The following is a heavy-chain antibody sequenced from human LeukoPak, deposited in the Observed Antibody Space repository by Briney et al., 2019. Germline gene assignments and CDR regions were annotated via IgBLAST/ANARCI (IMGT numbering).Heavy chain of an antibody. V-gene: IGHV1-18*01. CDR1: GYTFTNYG. D-gene: IGHD3-10*01. J-gene: IGHJ4*02. CDR2: VSAYKGNT. CDR3: ARTYNSGTFDLDY. Sequence: PPASVTVSCKASGYTFTNYGISWVRQAPGQRLEWMGWVSAYKGNTNYAQRFQGRVTMTTDTSTSTAYMELRSLRSDDTAVYYCARTYNSGTFDLDYWGQGTLVTVSS.